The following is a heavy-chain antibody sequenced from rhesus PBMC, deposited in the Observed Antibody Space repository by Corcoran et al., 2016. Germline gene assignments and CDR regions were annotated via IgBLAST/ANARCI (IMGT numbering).Heavy chain of an antibody. V-gene: IGHV4S7*01. J-gene: IGHJ4*01. Sequence: QVQLQESGPGVVKPSETLSLTCAVSGGSISGYYLWCWIRQPPGKGLEWIGYIYGGSGITSYNPSFKSRVSISIDTSKNQFSLKLSSVTAADTAVYYCARDIAAAGIDYWGQGVLVTVSS. D-gene: IGHD6-25*01. CDR2: IYGGSGIT. CDR1: GGSISGYYL. CDR3: ARDIAAAGIDY.